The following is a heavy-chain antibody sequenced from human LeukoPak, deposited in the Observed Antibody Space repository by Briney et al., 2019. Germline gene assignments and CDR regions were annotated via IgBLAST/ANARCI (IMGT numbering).Heavy chain of an antibody. J-gene: IGHJ4*02. CDR2: ISGSGGST. CDR3: ARVGYSSGYFDY. V-gene: IGHV3-23*01. CDR1: GFAFSSYA. Sequence: QAGGSLRLSCAASGFAFSSYAMSWVRQARGKGLEWVSAISGSGGSTYYADSVKGRFTISRDNSKNTLYLQMNSLRAEDTAVYYCARVGYSSGYFDYWGQGTLVTVSS. D-gene: IGHD6-19*01.